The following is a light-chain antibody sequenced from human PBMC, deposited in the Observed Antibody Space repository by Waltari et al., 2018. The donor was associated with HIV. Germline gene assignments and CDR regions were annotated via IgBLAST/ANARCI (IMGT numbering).Light chain of an antibody. CDR2: NNN. V-gene: IGLV1-44*01. J-gene: IGLJ2*01. Sequence: QSVLTQPPSASGTPGQRVTISCSGRTSNIGSHTVNCYQQLPGTAPKLLIYNNNQRPSGVSDRFSGSKSGTSASLAISGLQSEDEADYYCAAWDDSLNAHVLFGGGTKLTVL. CDR1: TSNIGSHT. CDR3: AAWDDSLNAHVL.